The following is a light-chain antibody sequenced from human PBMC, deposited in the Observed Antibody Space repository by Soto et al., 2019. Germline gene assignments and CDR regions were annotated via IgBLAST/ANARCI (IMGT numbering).Light chain of an antibody. CDR1: QSISSNY. J-gene: IGKJ4*01. CDR2: GAS. Sequence: VLTPSPSTLSFSPGERATLSCRASQSISSNYLAWFQQKPGQSPRLLIYGASSRPTGIPDRFSGSGSGTDFTLAISRLEPDDFALYYCQQYGSSPFTFGGGTKVEIK. V-gene: IGKV3-20*01. CDR3: QQYGSSPFT.